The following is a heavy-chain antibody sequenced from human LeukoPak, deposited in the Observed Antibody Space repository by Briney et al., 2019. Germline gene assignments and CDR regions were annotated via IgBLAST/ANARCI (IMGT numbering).Heavy chain of an antibody. J-gene: IGHJ4*02. Sequence: SETLSLTCAVSGGSFSGYYWSWIRQPPGKGLEWIGEINHSGSTNYNPSLKSRVTISVDTSKNQFSLKLSSVTAADTAVYYCARVLSPRQYYYDSSGPRRFDYWGQGTLVTVSS. CDR3: ARVLSPRQYYYDSSGPRRFDY. D-gene: IGHD3-22*01. CDR1: GGSFSGYY. V-gene: IGHV4-34*01. CDR2: INHSGST.